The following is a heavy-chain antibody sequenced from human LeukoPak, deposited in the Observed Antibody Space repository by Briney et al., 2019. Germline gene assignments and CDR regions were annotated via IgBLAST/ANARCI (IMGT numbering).Heavy chain of an antibody. CDR1: GGTSSSYA. V-gene: IGHV1-69*13. CDR2: IIPIFGTA. CDR3: ARTSGWYGTNYFDY. J-gene: IGHJ4*02. D-gene: IGHD6-19*01. Sequence: SVKVSCKASGGTSSSYAISWVRQAPGQGLEWMGGIIPIFGTANYAQKLQGRVTITADESTGTAYMELSSLRSEDTAVYYCARTSGWYGTNYFDYWGQGTLVTVS.